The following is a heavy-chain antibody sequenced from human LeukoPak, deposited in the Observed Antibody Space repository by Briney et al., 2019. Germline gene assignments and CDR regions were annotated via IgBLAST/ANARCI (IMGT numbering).Heavy chain of an antibody. CDR1: GFTFSSYA. CDR3: AKDSGDYGSDY. Sequence: PGRSLRLSCAASGFTFSSYAMHWVRQAPGKGLEWVAVISYDGSNKYYADSVKGRFTISRDNSKNTLYLQMNSLRAEDTAVYYCAKDSGDYGSDYWGQGTLVTVSS. V-gene: IGHV3-30-3*01. D-gene: IGHD3-10*01. CDR2: ISYDGSNK. J-gene: IGHJ4*02.